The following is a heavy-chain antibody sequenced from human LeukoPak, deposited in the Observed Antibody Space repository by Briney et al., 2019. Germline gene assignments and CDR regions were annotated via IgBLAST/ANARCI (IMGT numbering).Heavy chain of an antibody. J-gene: IGHJ3*02. CDR3: ARLFGWFPYDAFDI. CDR1: GFTFSSYA. Sequence: GGSLRLSCAASGFTFSSYAMSWVRQAPGKGLEWVSAISGSGGSTYYADSVKGRFTISRDNAKNSLYLQMNSLRAEDTAVYYCARLFGWFPYDAFDIWGQGTMVTVSS. D-gene: IGHD3-10*01. CDR2: ISGSGGST. V-gene: IGHV3-23*01.